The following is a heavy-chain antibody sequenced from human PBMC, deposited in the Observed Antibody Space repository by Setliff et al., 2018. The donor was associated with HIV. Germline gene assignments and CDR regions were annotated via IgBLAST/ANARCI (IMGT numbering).Heavy chain of an antibody. V-gene: IGHV1-3*01. J-gene: IGHJ4*02. CDR3: ARDKEGSSWFPDY. CDR2: INAGNGNT. CDR1: GYTFTSYA. D-gene: IGHD6-13*01. Sequence: ASVKVSCKASGYTFTSYAMHWVRQAPGQRLEWMGWINAGNGNTKYSQRFQGRVTITRDTSASTAYMELSSLGSEDTAVYYCARDKEGSSWFPDYWGQGTLVTVSS.